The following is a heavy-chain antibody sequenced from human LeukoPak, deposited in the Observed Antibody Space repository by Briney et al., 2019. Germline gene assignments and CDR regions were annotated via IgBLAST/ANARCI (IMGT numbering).Heavy chain of an antibody. Sequence: PSETLSLTCTVSGYSISSGYYWGWIRQPPGKGLEWIGSIYHSGSTYYNPSLKSRVTMSVDTSKNQFSLKLSSVTAADTAVYYCARSSYGNSIYDYWGQGTLVTASS. J-gene: IGHJ4*02. CDR2: IYHSGST. CDR3: ARSSYGNSIYDY. CDR1: GYSISSGYY. V-gene: IGHV4-38-2*02. D-gene: IGHD4-23*01.